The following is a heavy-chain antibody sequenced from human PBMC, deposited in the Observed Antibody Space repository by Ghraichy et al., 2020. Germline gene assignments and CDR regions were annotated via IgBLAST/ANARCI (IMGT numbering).Heavy chain of an antibody. CDR2: IYYSGST. V-gene: IGHV4-39*01. CDR1: GGSISSSSYY. J-gene: IGHJ4*02. D-gene: IGHD3-10*01. CDR3: ARHIKGTYYYGSGQPWYFDY. Sequence: SQTLSLTCTVSGGSISSSSYYWGWIRQPPGKGLEWIGSIYYSGSTYYNPSLKSRVTISVDTSKNQFSLKLSSVTAADTAGYYCARHIKGTYYYGSGQPWYFDYWGQGTLVTVSS.